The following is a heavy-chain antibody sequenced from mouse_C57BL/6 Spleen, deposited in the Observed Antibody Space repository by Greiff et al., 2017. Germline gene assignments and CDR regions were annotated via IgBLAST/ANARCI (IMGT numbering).Heavy chain of an antibody. CDR1: GYSITSGYY. V-gene: IGHV3-6*01. D-gene: IGHD2-1*01. Sequence: EVKLQESGPGLVKPSQSLSLTCSVTGYSITSGYYWNWIRQFPGNKLEWMGYISYDGSNNYNPSLKNRISITRDTSKNQFFLKLNSVTTEDTATYYCARERLPSYYFDYWGQGTTLTVSS. CDR2: ISYDGSN. CDR3: ARERLPSYYFDY. J-gene: IGHJ2*01.